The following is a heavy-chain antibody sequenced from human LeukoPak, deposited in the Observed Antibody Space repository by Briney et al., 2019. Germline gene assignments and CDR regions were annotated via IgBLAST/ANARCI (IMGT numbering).Heavy chain of an antibody. Sequence: SETLSLTCAVSGYSISSNNWWAWIRQPPGKGLEWIGYIYYSGSTYYNPSLKSRVTISVDTSKNQFSLKLSSVTAADTAVYYCARHGEFIAVSPWGQGTLVTVSS. V-gene: IGHV4-28*01. CDR3: ARHGEFIAVSP. CDR1: GYSISSNNW. J-gene: IGHJ5*02. CDR2: IYYSGST. D-gene: IGHD6-19*01.